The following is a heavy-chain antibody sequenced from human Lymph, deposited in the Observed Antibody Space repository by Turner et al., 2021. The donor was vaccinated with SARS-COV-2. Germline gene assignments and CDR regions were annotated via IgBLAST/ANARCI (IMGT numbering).Heavy chain of an antibody. V-gene: IGHV3-53*02. CDR3: ARDLGTYGMDV. CDR1: GIIVRRNY. J-gene: IGHJ6*02. CDR2: ISSGGTT. D-gene: IGHD6-13*01. Sequence: VHLVETGGSLLQPGGSLRLSCAASGIIVRRNYMNWVRQAQGKGLEWFSVISSGGTTYYADSVKGRFTISRDNAKNTLYLQMNSMRVEDTAVYYCARDLGTYGMDVWGQGTTVTVSS.